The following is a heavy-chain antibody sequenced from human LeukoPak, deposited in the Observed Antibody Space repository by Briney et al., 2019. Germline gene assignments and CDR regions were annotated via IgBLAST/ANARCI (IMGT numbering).Heavy chain of an antibody. CDR1: GDSINGYY. J-gene: IGHJ4*02. CDR2: VYYDGST. V-gene: IGHV4-59*08. Sequence: SETLSLTCTVSGDSINGYYWSWLRRPPGKGLEWIGYVYYDGSTTYNPSLKSRVTILRDTSKNQFFLRPTSVTAADTAVYYCARYSYGGFYFDYWGQGTLVTVSS. D-gene: IGHD5-18*01. CDR3: ARYSYGGFYFDY.